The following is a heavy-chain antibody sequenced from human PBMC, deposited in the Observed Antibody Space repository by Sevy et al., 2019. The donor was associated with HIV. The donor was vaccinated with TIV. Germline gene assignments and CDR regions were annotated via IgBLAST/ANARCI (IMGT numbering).Heavy chain of an antibody. J-gene: IGHJ3*02. Sequence: GESLKISCKGSGYSFTSYWIGWVRQMPGKGLEWMGIIYPGDSDTRYSPSFQGQVTISADKSISTAYLQWSSLKASDTAMYYCARGGSSSWSISDAFDIWGQGTMVTVSS. CDR2: IYPGDSDT. D-gene: IGHD6-13*01. V-gene: IGHV5-51*01. CDR1: GYSFTSYW. CDR3: ARGGSSSWSISDAFDI.